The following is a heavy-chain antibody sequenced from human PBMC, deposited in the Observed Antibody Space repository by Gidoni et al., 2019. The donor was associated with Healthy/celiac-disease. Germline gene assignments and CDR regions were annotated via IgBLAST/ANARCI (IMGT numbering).Heavy chain of an antibody. D-gene: IGHD2-2*01. CDR1: GGSFSGSY. Sequence: QVQLQQWGAGLLKPSETLSLTCAVYGGSFSGSYWSWIRQPPGKGLEWIGEINHSGSTNYNPSLKIRVTISVDTSKNQFSLKLSSVTAADTAVYYCARDRLGYCSSTSCQRYYYYYGMDVWGQGTTVTVSS. J-gene: IGHJ6*02. V-gene: IGHV4-34*01. CDR3: ARDRLGYCSSTSCQRYYYYYGMDV. CDR2: INHSGST.